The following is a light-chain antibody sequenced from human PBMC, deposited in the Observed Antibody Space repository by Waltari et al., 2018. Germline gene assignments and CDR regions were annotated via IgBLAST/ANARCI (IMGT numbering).Light chain of an antibody. V-gene: IGKV3-20*01. CDR1: QSAASIY. Sequence: EYVLTQSPGTLSLSQGERATLSCRASQSAASIYLAWYQQKPGQAPRLLIYGASNMATGIPDRFRGSGSEKDFTLTISRLEPEDCAVYYCQQYGDSPLYTFGRGTKLEIK. J-gene: IGKJ2*01. CDR3: QQYGDSPLYT. CDR2: GAS.